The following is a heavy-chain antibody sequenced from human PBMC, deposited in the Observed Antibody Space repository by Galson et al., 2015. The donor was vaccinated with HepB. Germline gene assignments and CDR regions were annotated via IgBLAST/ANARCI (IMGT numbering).Heavy chain of an antibody. CDR2: IVVGSGNT. J-gene: IGHJ4*02. V-gene: IGHV1-58*01. Sequence: SVKVSCKASGFTFTSSAVQWVRQARGQRLEWIGWIVVGSGNTNYAQKFQERVTITRDMSTSTAYMELSSLRSEDTAVYYCAADLRYDYVWGSYLVFDYWGQGTLVTVSS. CDR1: GFTFTSSA. CDR3: AADLRYDYVWGSYLVFDY. D-gene: IGHD3-16*02.